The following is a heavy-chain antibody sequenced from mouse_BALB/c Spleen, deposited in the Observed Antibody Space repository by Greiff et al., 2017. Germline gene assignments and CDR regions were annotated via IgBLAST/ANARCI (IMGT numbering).Heavy chain of an antibody. J-gene: IGHJ2*01. CDR2: IWTGGGT. D-gene: IGHD2-3*01. Sequence: VQLQESGPGLVAPSQSLSITCTVSGFSLTSYDISWIRQPPGKGLEWLGVIWTGGGTNYNSAFMSRLSISKDNSKSQVFLKMNSLQTDDTAIYYCVRDYDGYYLDYWGQGTTLTVSS. V-gene: IGHV2-9-2*01. CDR1: GFSLTSYD. CDR3: VRDYDGYYLDY.